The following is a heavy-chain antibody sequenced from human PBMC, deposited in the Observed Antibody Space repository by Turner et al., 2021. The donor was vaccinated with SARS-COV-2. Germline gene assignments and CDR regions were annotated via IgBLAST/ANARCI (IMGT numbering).Heavy chain of an antibody. CDR2: VYYIGDT. Sequence: LQLQATGPGLRKPSGTLSLTCTISGRSISSSSYYWGWIRQPPGKGLEWIGSVYYIGDTNYNPSLKSRVTNSEDTSKNQFTLKLSSETAADTAVYNCARHHALQWFGDRNWFDTWGQETLVTVSS. CDR1: GRSISSSSYY. D-gene: IGHD3-10*01. J-gene: IGHJ5*02. CDR3: ARHHALQWFGDRNWFDT. V-gene: IGHV4-39*01.